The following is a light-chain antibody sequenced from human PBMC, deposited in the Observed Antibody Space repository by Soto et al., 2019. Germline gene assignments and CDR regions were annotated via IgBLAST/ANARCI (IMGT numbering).Light chain of an antibody. Sequence: EILLMQTPRTIVVSPKEVATRCCRSSQSISSSYLAWYQQRPGQAPRLLVYGASSRATGIPDRFSGSGSGTEFALTLSSRESGDFAVYYCQQHGSSPWTLGQGTKVDIK. J-gene: IGKJ1*01. CDR1: QSISSSY. CDR3: QQHGSSPWT. V-gene: IGKV3-20*01. CDR2: GAS.